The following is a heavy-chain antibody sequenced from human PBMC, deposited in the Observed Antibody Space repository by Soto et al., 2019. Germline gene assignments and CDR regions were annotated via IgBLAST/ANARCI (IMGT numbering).Heavy chain of an antibody. J-gene: IGHJ4*02. CDR2: IYPSDSDT. V-gene: IGHV5-51*01. Sequence: GESLKISCKGSGYTFTNYWIAWVRQMPGKGLELMGIIYPSDSDTRYRPSFQGQVTISADKSTGTAYLQWSSLRASDTAMYYCARGGVTSRTFDYWGQGTLVTVSS. CDR3: ARGGVTSRTFDY. D-gene: IGHD3-3*01. CDR1: GYTFTNYW.